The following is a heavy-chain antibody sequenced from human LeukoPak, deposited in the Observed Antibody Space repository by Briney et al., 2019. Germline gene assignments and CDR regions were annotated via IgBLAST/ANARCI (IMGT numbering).Heavy chain of an antibody. CDR3: ARVSGSSGWYYYYYYYYMDV. D-gene: IGHD6-19*01. J-gene: IGHJ6*03. CDR1: GFTFSRHS. Sequence: GGSLRLSCAASGFTFSRHSMNWVRQAPGKGLEWVSSISSSSSYIYYADSVKGRVTISRDNTRNSMYLQMNSLRAEDTAVYYCARVSGSSGWYYYYYYYYMDVWGKGTTVTVSS. V-gene: IGHV3-21*01. CDR2: ISSSSSYI.